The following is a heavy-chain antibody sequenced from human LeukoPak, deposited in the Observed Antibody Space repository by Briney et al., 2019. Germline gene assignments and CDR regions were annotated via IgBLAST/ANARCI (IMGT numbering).Heavy chain of an antibody. V-gene: IGHV4-34*01. CDR1: GGSLSGYY. CDR2: INHSGST. D-gene: IGHD6-13*01. Sequence: SETLSLTCAVYGGSLSGYYWSWIRQPPGKGLEWIGEINHSGSTNYNPSLKSRVTISVDTSRNQFSLKLSSVTAADTAVYYCARSDSSSWYYFDYWGQGTLVTVSS. CDR3: ARSDSSSWYYFDY. J-gene: IGHJ4*02.